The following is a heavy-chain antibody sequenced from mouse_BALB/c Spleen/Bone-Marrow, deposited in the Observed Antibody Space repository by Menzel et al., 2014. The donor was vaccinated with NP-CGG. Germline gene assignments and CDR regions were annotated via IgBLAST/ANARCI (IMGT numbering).Heavy chain of an antibody. V-gene: IGHV1S56*01. CDR2: IYPGNVNT. D-gene: IGHD1-1*01. CDR1: NYTFTTYY. Sequence: QVHVKQSGPEPVKPGASVRISCKASNYTFTTYYIYWVKQRPGQGLEWIGWIYPGNVNTKYNEKFKAKATLTADKSSSTAYMQLSSLTSEDSAVYFCARSRYGSYYGYWGQGTPLTVSS. J-gene: IGHJ2*01. CDR3: ARSRYGSYYGY.